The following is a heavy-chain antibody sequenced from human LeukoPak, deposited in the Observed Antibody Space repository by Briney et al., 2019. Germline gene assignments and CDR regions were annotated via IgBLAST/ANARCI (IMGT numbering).Heavy chain of an antibody. J-gene: IGHJ5*02. D-gene: IGHD3-22*01. CDR3: ARVPDYYDSSGYYHWFDP. Sequence: ASVKVSCKASGYTFTGYYMHWVRQASGQGLEWMGWINPNSGGTNYAQKFQGRVTMTRDTSISTAYMELSGLRSDDTAVYYCARVPDYYDSSGYYHWFDPWGQGTLVTVSS. CDR2: INPNSGGT. CDR1: GYTFTGYY. V-gene: IGHV1-2*02.